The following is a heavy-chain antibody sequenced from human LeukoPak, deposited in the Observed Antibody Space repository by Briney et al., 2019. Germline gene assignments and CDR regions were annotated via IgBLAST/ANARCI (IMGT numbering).Heavy chain of an antibody. CDR3: ARVGIAVGDY. Sequence: GGSLRLSCAASGFTFSSYAMHWVRQAPGKGLEYVSAISSNGGSTYYANSVKGRFTISRDNSKSTLYLQMGSLRAEDMAVYYCARVGIAVGDYWGQGTLVTVSS. V-gene: IGHV3-64*01. J-gene: IGHJ4*02. CDR1: GFTFSSYA. CDR2: ISSNGGST. D-gene: IGHD6-19*01.